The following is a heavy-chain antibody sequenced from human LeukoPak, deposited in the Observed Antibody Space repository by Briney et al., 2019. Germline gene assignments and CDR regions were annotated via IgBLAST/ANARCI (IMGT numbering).Heavy chain of an antibody. CDR1: GGSISSGDYY. V-gene: IGHV4-30-4*01. CDR2: IYYSGST. CDR3: ARESHLAAAFDY. Sequence: PSETLSLTCTVSGGSISSGDYYWSWIRQPPGKGLEWIGYIYYSGSTYYNPSLKSRVTISVDTSKNQFSLKLSSVTAADTAVYYCARESHLAAAFDYWGQGTLVTVSS. D-gene: IGHD6-13*01. J-gene: IGHJ4*02.